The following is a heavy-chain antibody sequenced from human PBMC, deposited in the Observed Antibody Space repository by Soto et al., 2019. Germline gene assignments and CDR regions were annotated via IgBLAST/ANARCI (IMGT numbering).Heavy chain of an antibody. CDR1: GGTFSSYA. Sequence: SVKVSCKASGGTFSSYAISWVRQAPGQGLEWMGGIIPIFGTANYAQKFQGRVTITADKSTSTAYMELNSLTSEDTAIYYCARMESFGSLNWFDPWGQGTLVTVSS. CDR3: ARMESFGSLNWFDP. D-gene: IGHD5-18*01. J-gene: IGHJ5*02. V-gene: IGHV1-69*06. CDR2: IIPIFGTA.